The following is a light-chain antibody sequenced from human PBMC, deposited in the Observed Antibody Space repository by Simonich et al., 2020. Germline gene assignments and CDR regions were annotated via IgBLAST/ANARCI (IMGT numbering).Light chain of an antibody. CDR3: QSYDSSNWV. CDR1: SGSIASNY. V-gene: IGLV6-57*03. CDR2: EEN. J-gene: IGLJ3*02. Sequence: NFMLTQPHSVSESPGKTVTISCTRSSGSIASNYVQWYPQRPGSAPTTVIYEENHRPSGVPDRFSGSIDSSSNSASLTISGLKTEDEADYYCQSYDSSNWVFGGGTKLTVL.